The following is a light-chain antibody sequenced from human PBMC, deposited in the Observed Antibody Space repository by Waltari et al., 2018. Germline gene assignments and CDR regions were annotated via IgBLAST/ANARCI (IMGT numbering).Light chain of an antibody. V-gene: IGLV1-51*01. J-gene: IGLJ2*01. CDR1: SSNIGSNS. CDR2: DNP. CDR3: GTWDSNLSAWI. Sequence: QSVLTQPPSVSAAPGQRVTISCSGGSSNIGSNSVSWYQNLPGTAPKLLIYDNPKRPSGIPDRFSGSKSGTSVTLDITGLQTGDEADYYCGTWDSNLSAWIFGGGTKLTVL.